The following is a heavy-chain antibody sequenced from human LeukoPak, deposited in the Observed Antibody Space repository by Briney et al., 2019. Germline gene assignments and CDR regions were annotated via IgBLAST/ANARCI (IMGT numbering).Heavy chain of an antibody. CDR1: GGSFSGYY. CDR3: ARHRYDFWSGYYYNWFDP. D-gene: IGHD3-3*01. J-gene: IGHJ5*02. Sequence: PETLSLTCAVYGGSFSGYYWSWIRQPPGKGLEWIGEINHSGSTNYNPSLKSRVTISVDTSKNQFSLKLSSVTAADTAVYYCARHRYDFWSGYYYNWFDPWGQGTLVTVSS. V-gene: IGHV4-34*01. CDR2: INHSGST.